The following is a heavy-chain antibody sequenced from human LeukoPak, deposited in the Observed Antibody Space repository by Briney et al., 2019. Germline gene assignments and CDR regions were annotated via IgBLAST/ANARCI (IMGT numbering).Heavy chain of an antibody. J-gene: IGHJ4*02. CDR1: GFTFSNYG. CDR3: AKMERSGWDFVC. CDR2: ISGSGDTT. Sequence: GGSLRLSCAASGFTFSNYGMSWVRQAPGKGLEWVSGISGSGDTTYYADSVKGRFIISRDNSKNMLSMQTNSLRADDTALYYCAKMERSGWDFVCWGQGTLVTDSS. D-gene: IGHD6-19*01. V-gene: IGHV3-23*01.